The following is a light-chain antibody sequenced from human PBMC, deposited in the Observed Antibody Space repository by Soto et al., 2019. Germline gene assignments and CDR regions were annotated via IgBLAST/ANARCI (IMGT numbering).Light chain of an antibody. CDR1: QSVINH. V-gene: IGKV3-15*01. CDR2: GAS. Sequence: EVVMTQSPATLSVSPGERATLSCRASQSVINHLAWYQQKPGQPPRLLISGASTRATGIPARFSGSGSGTEFTLTISSLQSEDFPVYYCQQYNNRPQAFGQGTRVEIK. J-gene: IGKJ1*01. CDR3: QQYNNRPQA.